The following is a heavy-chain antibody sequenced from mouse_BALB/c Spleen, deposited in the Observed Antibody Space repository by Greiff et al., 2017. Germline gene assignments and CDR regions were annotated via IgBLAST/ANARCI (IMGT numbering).Heavy chain of an antibody. CDR3: ARSRDYRYAHYAMDY. J-gene: IGHJ4*01. Sequence: VQLQQSGAELVRPGTSVKVSCKASGYAFTNYLIEWVKQRPGQGLEWIGVINPGSGGTNYNEKFKGKATLTADKSSSTAYMQLSSLTSDDSAVYFCARSRDYRYAHYAMDYWGEGTSVTVSS. V-gene: IGHV1-54*01. CDR2: INPGSGGT. D-gene: IGHD2-14*01. CDR1: GYAFTNYL.